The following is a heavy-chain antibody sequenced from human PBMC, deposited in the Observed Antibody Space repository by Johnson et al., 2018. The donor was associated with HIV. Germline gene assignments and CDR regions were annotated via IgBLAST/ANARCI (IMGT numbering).Heavy chain of an antibody. J-gene: IGHJ3*02. D-gene: IGHD5-24*01. CDR2: LSSGGDT. CDR3: ARGCRDGYTCDVFDI. Sequence: VQLVESGGGLVQPGGSLRLSCAASGLSVSNNYMTWVRQAPGKGLEWVSVLSSGGDTWYAGSVTGRFPICRDNSKNRLYLQMNSLRAEDTAVYYCARGCRDGYTCDVFDIWGQGTMVTVSP. CDR1: GLSVSNNY. V-gene: IGHV3-66*01.